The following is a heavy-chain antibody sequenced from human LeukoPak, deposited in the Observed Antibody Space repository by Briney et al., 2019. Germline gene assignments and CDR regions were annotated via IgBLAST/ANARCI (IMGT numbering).Heavy chain of an antibody. CDR1: GFTFSSYS. V-gene: IGHV3-21*06. J-gene: IGHJ6*03. CDR2: ISSSSSYI. CDR3: ERGDIVAIVGAYYYYMAV. D-gene: IGHD5-12*01. Sequence: PGGSLRLSCAASGFTFSSYSMNWVRQAPGKGLEWVSFISSSSSYIYYADSVKGRFTISRDNAKNSLYLQLNSLRAEDTAVYYCERGDIVAIVGAYYYYMAVWGKGSTVTVSS.